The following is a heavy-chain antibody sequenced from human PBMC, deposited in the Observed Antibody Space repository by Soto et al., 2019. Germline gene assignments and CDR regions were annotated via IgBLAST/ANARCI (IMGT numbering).Heavy chain of an antibody. CDR1: GFTFSSYG. CDR3: ARWFGEFPYYYYYGMDV. CDR2: IWYDGSNK. Sequence: QVQLVESGGGVVQPGRSLRLSCAASGFTFSSYGMHWVRQAPGKGLEWVAVIWYDGSNKYYADSVKGRLTISRDNSKNTLYLQMNSLRAEDTAVYYCARWFGEFPYYYYYGMDVWGQGTTVTVSS. J-gene: IGHJ6*02. D-gene: IGHD3-10*01. V-gene: IGHV3-33*01.